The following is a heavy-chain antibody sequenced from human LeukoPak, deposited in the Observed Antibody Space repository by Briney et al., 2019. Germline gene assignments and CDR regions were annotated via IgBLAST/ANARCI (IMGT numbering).Heavy chain of an antibody. J-gene: IGHJ4*02. Sequence: PGGSLRLSCVVSGLTFSNYWMSWVRQAPGKGLEWVGRVKSKTDGGTTEYAAPVKGRFTISRDDSKNTLHLKMNSLKTEDTGVYYCATGARGRDWGQGTLVTVSS. D-gene: IGHD3-10*01. CDR3: ATGARGRD. CDR2: VKSKTDGGTT. CDR1: GLTFSNYW. V-gene: IGHV3-15*01.